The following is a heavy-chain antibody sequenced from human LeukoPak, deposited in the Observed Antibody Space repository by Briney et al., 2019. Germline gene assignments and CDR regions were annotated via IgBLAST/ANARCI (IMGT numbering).Heavy chain of an antibody. Sequence: VASVKVSCKASGGTFSSYAISWVRQAPGQGLEWMGGIIPIFGIANYAQKFQGRVTSNADKSTGTAYMEISNLRTEGTALYYCAKNRPNVVPAALFGYYYGMDVWGQGTTVTVSS. D-gene: IGHD2-2*01. CDR1: GGTFSSYA. CDR2: IIPIFGIA. V-gene: IGHV1-69*10. J-gene: IGHJ6*02. CDR3: AKNRPNVVPAALFGYYYGMDV.